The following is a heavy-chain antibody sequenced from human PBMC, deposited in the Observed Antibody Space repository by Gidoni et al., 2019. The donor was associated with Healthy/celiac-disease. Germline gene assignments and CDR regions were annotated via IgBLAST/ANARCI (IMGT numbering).Heavy chain of an antibody. D-gene: IGHD1-26*01. V-gene: IGHV1-69*06. CDR3: AREGLYSGSYVV. J-gene: IGHJ4*02. CDR2: IIPIFGTA. CDR1: GGTVTSYA. Sequence: QEQLVQSGAGVKKPGSSGQVSCKASGGTVTSYAISWVRQAPGQGLEWMGGIIPIFGTANYAQKVQGRVTITADKSTSTAYMELSSRGSEDTAVYYCAREGLYSGSYVVWGQGTLFTVSS.